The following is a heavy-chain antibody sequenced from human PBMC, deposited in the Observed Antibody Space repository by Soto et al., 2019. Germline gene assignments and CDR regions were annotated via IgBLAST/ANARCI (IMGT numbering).Heavy chain of an antibody. D-gene: IGHD3-3*01. CDR1: GGTFSSYA. CDR2: IIPIFGTA. J-gene: IGHJ6*02. CDR3: ARVCTIQRYYYYYGMDV. V-gene: IGHV1-69*13. Sequence: SVKVSCKASGGTFSSYAISWVRQAPGQGLEWMGGIIPIFGTANYAQKFQGRVTITADESTSTAYMELSSLRSEDTAVYYCARVCTIQRYYYYYGMDVWGQGTTVTVSS.